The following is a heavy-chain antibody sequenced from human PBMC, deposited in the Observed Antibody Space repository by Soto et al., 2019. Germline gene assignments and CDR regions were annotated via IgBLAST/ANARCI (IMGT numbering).Heavy chain of an antibody. CDR1: GFTFSSYS. J-gene: IGHJ4*02. V-gene: IGHV3-21*01. D-gene: IGHD3-3*01. CDR3: ARDSTGRYYDFWSGYYGPPGFDY. Sequence: VQLVESGGGLVKPGGSLRLSCAASGFTFSSYSMNWVRQAPGKGLEWVSSISSSSSYIYYADSVKGRFTISRDNAKNSLYLQMNSLRAADTAVYYCARDSTGRYYDFWSGYYGPPGFDYWGQGTLVTVSS. CDR2: ISSSSSYI.